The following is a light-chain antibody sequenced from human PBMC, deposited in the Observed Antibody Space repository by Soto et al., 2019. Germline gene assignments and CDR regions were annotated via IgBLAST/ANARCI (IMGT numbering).Light chain of an antibody. CDR2: KAS. CDR3: MQGTHWPRT. J-gene: IGKJ1*01. CDR1: QTISSY. Sequence: QSPSTLSASVLGSVTITCLASQTISSYLAWYQQKPGKAPKLLIYKASSLQSGVPSRFSGSGSGTEFTLTIGSLQPDDFATYYCMQGTHWPRTFGQGTKVDIK. V-gene: IGKV1-5*03.